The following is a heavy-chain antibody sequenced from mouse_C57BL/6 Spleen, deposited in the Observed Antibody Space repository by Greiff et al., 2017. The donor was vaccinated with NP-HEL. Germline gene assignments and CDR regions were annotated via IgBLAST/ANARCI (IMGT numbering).Heavy chain of an antibody. CDR2: ISSGSSTI. CDR1: GFTFSDYG. J-gene: IGHJ4*01. D-gene: IGHD1-1*01. V-gene: IGHV5-17*01. CDR3: ARWDYGSSYGAMDY. Sequence: EVQGVESGGGLVKPGGSLKLSCAASGFTFSDYGMHWVRQAPEKGLEWVAYISSGSSTIYYADTVKGRFTISRDNAKNTLFLQMTSLRSEDTAMYYCARWDYGSSYGAMDYWGQGTSVTVSS.